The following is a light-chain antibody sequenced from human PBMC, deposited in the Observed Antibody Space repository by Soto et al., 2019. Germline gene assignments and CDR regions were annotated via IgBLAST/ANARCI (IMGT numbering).Light chain of an antibody. Sequence: PGERATLSCRASQSVSSNHLAWYQQKPGQAPRLLIYYASNRATGIPARFSGSGSGTEFTLTISSLQSEDFAVYYCQQYNDWPRTFGQGTKVDI. CDR3: QQYNDWPRT. CDR1: QSVSSN. V-gene: IGKV3-15*01. J-gene: IGKJ1*01. CDR2: YAS.